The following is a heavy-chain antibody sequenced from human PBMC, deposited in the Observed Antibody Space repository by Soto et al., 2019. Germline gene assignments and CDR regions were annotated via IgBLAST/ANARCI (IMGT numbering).Heavy chain of an antibody. J-gene: IGHJ4*02. D-gene: IGHD6-19*01. V-gene: IGHV3-30*03. Sequence: QVQLVESGGGVVQPGRSLRLACAASGFTFSSYGMQWVRQAPGKGLEWVAVISYEGSNKYYADSVKDGFPISRDNSKSTRYLQMNSLRADDTAVYYCVAGEYFFDYCGQGTLVTVSS. CDR1: GFTFSSYG. CDR2: ISYEGSNK. CDR3: VAGEYFFDY.